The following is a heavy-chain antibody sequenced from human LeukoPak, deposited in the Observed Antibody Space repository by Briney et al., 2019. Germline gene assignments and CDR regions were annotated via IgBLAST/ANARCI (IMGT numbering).Heavy chain of an antibody. V-gene: IGHV5-51*01. Sequence: GESLKISRKGSGYSFTSYWIGWVRQMPGKGLEWMGIIYPGDSDTRYSPSFQGQVTISADKSISTAYLQWSSLKASDTAMYYCARNDKYYDFWSGYSDWYFDLWGRGTLVTVSS. CDR2: IYPGDSDT. CDR1: GYSFTSYW. CDR3: ARNDKYYDFWSGYSDWYFDL. D-gene: IGHD3-3*01. J-gene: IGHJ2*01.